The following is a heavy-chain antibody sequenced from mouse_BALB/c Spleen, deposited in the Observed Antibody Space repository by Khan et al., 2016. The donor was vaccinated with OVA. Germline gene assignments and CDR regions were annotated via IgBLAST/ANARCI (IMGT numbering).Heavy chain of an antibody. CDR2: IYPESGNT. CDR3: ARSGIGSFAY. CDR1: GYTFTDYY. D-gene: IGHD2-2*01. Sequence: QVQLQQSGAELARPGASVKLSCKASGYTFTDYYINWVKQRTGQGLEWIGEIYPESGNTYYNEKFKDKATLTADKSSSTAFMQLNSLTSEDSSVYFCARSGIGSFAYWGQGTLVTVSA. J-gene: IGHJ3*01. V-gene: IGHV1-77*01.